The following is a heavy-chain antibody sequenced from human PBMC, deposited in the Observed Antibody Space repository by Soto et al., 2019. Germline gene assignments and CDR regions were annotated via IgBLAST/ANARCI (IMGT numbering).Heavy chain of an antibody. V-gene: IGHV3-30*03. CDR2: ISYDGSDK. Sequence: QVQLVESGGGVVQPGRSLRLSCAASGFPFTSYGMHWVREGPDKGLGWVAIISYDGSDKYYADSVKGRFTISRGTSKNTLYLQMNSLRPEDTALYYCVGGQYYFDYRGQGTLVIVSS. D-gene: IGHD3-10*01. J-gene: IGHJ4*02. CDR1: GFPFTSYG. CDR3: VGGQYYFDY.